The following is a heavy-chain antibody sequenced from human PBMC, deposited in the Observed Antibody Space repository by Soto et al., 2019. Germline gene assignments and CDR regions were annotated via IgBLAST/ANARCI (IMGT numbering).Heavy chain of an antibody. D-gene: IGHD6-19*01. Sequence: HGEPQRISYKVSGYSFTTYWIGWVRQIPGKGPEWMGIIFPGDSDTRYSPSFQGQVTISVDTSINTAYLQWSSLKASDSAMYYCARHGSSGWYDKFDYWGQGTLVTVSS. V-gene: IGHV5-51*01. J-gene: IGHJ4*02. CDR3: ARHGSSGWYDKFDY. CDR2: IFPGDSDT. CDR1: GYSFTTYW.